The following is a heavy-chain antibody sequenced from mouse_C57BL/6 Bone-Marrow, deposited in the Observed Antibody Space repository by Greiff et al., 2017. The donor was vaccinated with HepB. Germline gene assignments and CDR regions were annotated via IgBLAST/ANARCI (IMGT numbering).Heavy chain of an antibody. CDR2: IDPSDSYT. Sequence: QVQLQQSGAELVMPGASVKLSCKASGYTFTSYWMHWVKQRPGQGLEWIGEIDPSDSYTNYNQKFKGKSTLTVDKSSSTAYMQLSSLTSEDSAVYYCARSHDYGSGSAWFAYWGQGTLVTVSA. D-gene: IGHD1-1*01. J-gene: IGHJ3*01. V-gene: IGHV1-69*01. CDR1: GYTFTSYW. CDR3: ARSHDYGSGSAWFAY.